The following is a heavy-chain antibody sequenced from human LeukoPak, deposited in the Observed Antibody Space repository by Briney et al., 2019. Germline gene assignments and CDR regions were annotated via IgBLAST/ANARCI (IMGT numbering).Heavy chain of an antibody. J-gene: IGHJ6*03. D-gene: IGHD6-6*01. V-gene: IGHV1-69*05. Sequence: ASVKVSYKASGGTYSSYAISWVRQAPGQGLEWMGGIIPIFGTANYAQKFQGRVTITTDESTSTAYMELSSLRSEDTAVYYCARDRNRIAARPEFDYYYYYMDVWGKGTTVTVSS. CDR1: GGTYSSYA. CDR2: IIPIFGTA. CDR3: ARDRNRIAARPEFDYYYYYMDV.